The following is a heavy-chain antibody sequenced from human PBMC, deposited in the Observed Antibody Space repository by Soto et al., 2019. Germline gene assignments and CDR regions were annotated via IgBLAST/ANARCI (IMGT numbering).Heavy chain of an antibody. V-gene: IGHV1-3*01. Sequence: GASVKVSCKASGYTFTSYAMHWVRQAPGQRLEWMGWINAGNGNTKYSQKFQGRVTITRDTSASTAYMELSSLRSEDTAVYYCARDLGATKPYYYYYGMDVWGQGTTVTVSS. J-gene: IGHJ6*02. CDR3: ARDLGATKPYYYYYGMDV. CDR1: GYTFTSYA. CDR2: INAGNGNT. D-gene: IGHD1-26*01.